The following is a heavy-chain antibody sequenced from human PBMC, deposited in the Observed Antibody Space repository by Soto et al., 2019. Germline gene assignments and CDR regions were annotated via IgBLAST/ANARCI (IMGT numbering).Heavy chain of an antibody. CDR1: GFTFSSYG. CDR2: IWYDGSNK. V-gene: IGHV3-33*01. J-gene: IGHJ3*02. D-gene: IGHD2-21*01. CDR3: ARDGDGYDITGAFDI. Sequence: QVQLVESGGGVVQPGRSLRLSCAASGFTFSSYGMHWVRQAPGKGLEWVAVIWYDGSNKYYADSVKGRFTISRDNSKNTLYLQMNSLRAEDTAVCYCARDGDGYDITGAFDIWGQGTMVTVSS.